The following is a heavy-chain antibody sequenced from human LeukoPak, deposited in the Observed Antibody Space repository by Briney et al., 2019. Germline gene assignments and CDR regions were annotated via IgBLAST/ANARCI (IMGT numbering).Heavy chain of an antibody. CDR2: ISTYNDNT. D-gene: IGHD3-22*01. CDR1: GYTFTSYG. V-gene: IGHV1-18*01. CDR3: ARDGVGYYDSSGYYYFQH. Sequence: ALVKVSCKASGYTFTSYGISWVRQAPGQGLEWMGWISTYNDNTNYAQKLQGRVTMTTDTSTGTAYMELRSLRSDDTAVYYCARDGVGYYDSSGYYYFQHWGQGTLVTVSS. J-gene: IGHJ1*01.